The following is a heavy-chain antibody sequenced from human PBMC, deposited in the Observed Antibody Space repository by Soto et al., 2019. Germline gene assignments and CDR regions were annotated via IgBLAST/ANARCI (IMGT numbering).Heavy chain of an antibody. V-gene: IGHV3-7*03. J-gene: IGHJ4*02. CDR2: IKKDGSEN. Sequence: GGSLRFSCAASGFTFGDYWMSWVRQAPGKGLEWVAHIKKDGSENYYVDSVTGRFTVSRDNTKNSLYLQMNSLRAEDTAVYYCAKLGSGYYTGLYFDYWGQGTLVTVSS. CDR3: AKLGSGYYTGLYFDY. D-gene: IGHD3-3*01. CDR1: GFTFGDYW.